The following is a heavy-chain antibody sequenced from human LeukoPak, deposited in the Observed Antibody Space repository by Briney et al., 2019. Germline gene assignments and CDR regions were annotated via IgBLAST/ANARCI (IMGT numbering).Heavy chain of an antibody. CDR3: AKNAARNYGDYVGYNWFDP. V-gene: IGHV3-30*18. CDR2: ISYDGSNK. Sequence: GRSLRLSCAASGFTFSSYGMHWVRQAPGKGLEWVAVISYDGSNKYYADSVKGRFTISRDNSKNTPYLQMNSLRAEDTAVYYCAKNAARNYGDYVGYNWFDPWGQGTLVTVSS. CDR1: GFTFSSYG. D-gene: IGHD4-17*01. J-gene: IGHJ5*02.